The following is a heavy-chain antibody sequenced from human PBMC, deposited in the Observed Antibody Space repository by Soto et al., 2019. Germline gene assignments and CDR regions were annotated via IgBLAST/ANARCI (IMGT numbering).Heavy chain of an antibody. Sequence: GGSLRLSCAASGFAFSAYAINWVRHTPGKGLEWVSSVSVTGRTTYHADSVKGRFTMSRDNSKDTVYLQMNSLRADDTAVYYCTKDVLYCGGGSCLVGPSYTFDHWGQGTLVTVSS. J-gene: IGHJ4*02. CDR1: GFAFSAYA. V-gene: IGHV3-23*01. CDR3: TKDVLYCGGGSCLVGPSYTFDH. CDR2: VSVTGRTT. D-gene: IGHD2-15*01.